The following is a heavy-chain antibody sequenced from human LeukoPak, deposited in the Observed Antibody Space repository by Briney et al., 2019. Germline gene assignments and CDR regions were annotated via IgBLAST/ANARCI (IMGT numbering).Heavy chain of an antibody. V-gene: IGHV3-21*04. CDR1: GFTFSSYS. Sequence: MAGGSLRLSCAASGFTFSSYSMNWVRQAPGKGLEWVSSISSSSSYIYYADSVKGRFTISRDNAKNSLYLQMNSLRAEDTALYYCAKDIGREAAAGTNYWGQGTLVTVSS. CDR2: ISSSSSYI. D-gene: IGHD6-13*01. J-gene: IGHJ4*02. CDR3: AKDIGREAAAGTNY.